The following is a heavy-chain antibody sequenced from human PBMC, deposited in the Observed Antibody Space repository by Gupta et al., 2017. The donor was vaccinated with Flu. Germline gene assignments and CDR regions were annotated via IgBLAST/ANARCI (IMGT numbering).Heavy chain of an antibody. J-gene: IGHJ4*02. V-gene: IGHV2-26*01. CDR1: MG. CDR2: IFSDGDQ. CDR3: ARTNWGVDY. D-gene: IGHD7-27*01. Sequence: MGVSWIRQPPGKALEWLAHIFSDGDQSYNTSLKNRLTISRDTSKSQVVLTMTNLDPVDTATYYCARTNWGVDYWGQGTLVTVSS.